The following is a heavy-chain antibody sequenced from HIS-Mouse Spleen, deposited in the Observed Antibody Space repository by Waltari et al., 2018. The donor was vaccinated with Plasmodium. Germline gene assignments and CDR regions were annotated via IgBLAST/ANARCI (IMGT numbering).Heavy chain of an antibody. J-gene: IGHJ4*02. Sequence: QVQLVESGGGVVQPGRSLRISCAASGCTFRSYGMHWVRQAPGKGLEWVAVISYDGSNKYYADSVKGRFTISRDNSKNTLYLQMNSLRAEDTAVYYCAKDRRSSSWYVDYWGQGTLVTVSS. CDR3: AKDRRSSSWYVDY. CDR2: ISYDGSNK. CDR1: GCTFRSYG. V-gene: IGHV3-30*18. D-gene: IGHD6-13*01.